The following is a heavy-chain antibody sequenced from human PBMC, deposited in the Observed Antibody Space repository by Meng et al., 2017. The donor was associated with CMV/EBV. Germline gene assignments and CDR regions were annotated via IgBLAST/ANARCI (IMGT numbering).Heavy chain of an antibody. Sequence: ESLKISCTVSGGSISSSSYYWGWIRQPPGKGLEWIGSIYYSGSTYYNPSLKSRVTISVDTSKNQFSLKLSSATAADTAVYYCARPRLLTRFGELDAFDIWGQGTMVTVSS. CDR2: IYYSGST. V-gene: IGHV4-39*01. J-gene: IGHJ3*02. CDR3: ARPRLLTRFGELDAFDI. CDR1: GGSISSSSYY. D-gene: IGHD3-10*01.